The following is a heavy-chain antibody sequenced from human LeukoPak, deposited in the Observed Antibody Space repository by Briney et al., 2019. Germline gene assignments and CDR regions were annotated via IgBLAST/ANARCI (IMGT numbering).Heavy chain of an antibody. V-gene: IGHV3-7*01. Sequence: GGSLRLSCAASGFTFSSYWMSWVRQAPGKGLEWVANIKQDGSEKYYVDSVKGRFTISRDNAKNSLYLQMNSLRAEDTAVYYCARGRSGWLQPKPPDYWGQGTLVTVSS. D-gene: IGHD5-24*01. J-gene: IGHJ4*02. CDR1: GFTFSSYW. CDR3: ARGRSGWLQPKPPDY. CDR2: IKQDGSEK.